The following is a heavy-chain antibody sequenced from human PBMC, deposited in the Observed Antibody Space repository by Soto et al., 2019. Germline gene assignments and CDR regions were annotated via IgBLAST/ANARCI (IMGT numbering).Heavy chain of an antibody. V-gene: IGHV3-33*01. Sequence: QVQLVESGGGVVQPGRSLRLSCVASGFTFSSYGMHWVRQAPGKGLEWVAVIWYDASDKYYAESVKGRFTISRDNTKNTMYLQMTSLRAEDTAGYYCARDPIGPGIFDYWGQGTLVTVSS. CDR2: IWYDASDK. J-gene: IGHJ4*02. D-gene: IGHD1-26*01. CDR3: ARDPIGPGIFDY. CDR1: GFTFSSYG.